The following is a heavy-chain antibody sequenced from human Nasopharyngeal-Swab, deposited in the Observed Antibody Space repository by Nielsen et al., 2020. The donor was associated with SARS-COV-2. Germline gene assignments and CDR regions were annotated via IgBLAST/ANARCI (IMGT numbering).Heavy chain of an antibody. V-gene: IGHV1-24*01. CDR3: ATRTMVTDAFDI. CDR2: FDPEDGET. J-gene: IGHJ3*02. CDR1: GYTLTELS. Sequence: ASVKVSCKVSGYTLTELSMHWVRQAPGKGLEWMGGFDPEDGETIYAQKFQGRVTMTEDTSTDTAYMKLSSLRSEDTAVYYCATRTMVTDAFDIWGQGTMVTVSS. D-gene: IGHD5-18*01.